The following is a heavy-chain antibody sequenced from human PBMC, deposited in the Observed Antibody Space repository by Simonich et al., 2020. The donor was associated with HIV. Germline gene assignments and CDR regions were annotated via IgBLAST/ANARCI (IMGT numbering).Heavy chain of an antibody. J-gene: IGHJ4*02. V-gene: IGHV4-34*01. CDR2: INHSGNT. CDR1: GGYLSNYY. Sequence: QVQLQQWGAGLLKSSETLSLTCAVYGGYLSNYYWSWIRQPPGKGLEWIGEINHSGNTNHNPSLKSRVPTSVDTSKNQFSLKLSSVTAADTAVYYCARLKVVGTTNGLYYFDYWGQGTLVTVSS. D-gene: IGHD1-26*01. CDR3: ARLKVVGTTNGLYYFDY.